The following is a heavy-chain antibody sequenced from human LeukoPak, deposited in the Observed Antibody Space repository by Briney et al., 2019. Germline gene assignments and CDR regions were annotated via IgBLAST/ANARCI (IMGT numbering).Heavy chain of an antibody. V-gene: IGHV4-59*08. D-gene: IGHD1-14*01. CDR1: GGSISSYY. CDR3: ATHTRTHFDY. CDR2: IYYSGST. Sequence: SETLSLTCTVSGGSISSYYWSWIRQPPGKGLEWIGYIYYSGSTNYNPSLKSRVTISVDTSKNQFSLKLSSVTAADTAVYYCATHTRTHFDYWGQGTLVTVSS. J-gene: IGHJ4*02.